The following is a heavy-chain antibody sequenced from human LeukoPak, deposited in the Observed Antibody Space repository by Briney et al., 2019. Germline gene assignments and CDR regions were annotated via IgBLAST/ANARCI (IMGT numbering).Heavy chain of an antibody. J-gene: IGHJ4*02. D-gene: IGHD5-24*01. V-gene: IGHV3-74*01. CDR2: IINDGSST. CDR3: ARVADGDKYGGRDY. Sequence: PGGSLRLSCAGSGFIFNNYAMHWVRQPPGKGLEWVSRIINDGSSTTYADSVKGRFTISRDNAKDTLYLQMNSLRVEDTAVYYCARVADGDKYGGRDYWGQGALVIVSS. CDR1: GFIFNNYA.